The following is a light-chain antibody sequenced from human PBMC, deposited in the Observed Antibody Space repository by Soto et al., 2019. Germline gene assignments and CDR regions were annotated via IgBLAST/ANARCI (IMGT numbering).Light chain of an antibody. J-gene: IGLJ2*01. CDR2: EVD. CDR1: SSDVGGYNY. Sequence: QSALTQPPSASGSPGQSVTISCTGTSSDVGGYNYVSWYQQHPGKAPNLMIYEVDKRPSGVPDRFSGSKSGNTASLTVSGLQADDEADYYCSSYAGRNNLLFGGGTKLTVL. CDR3: SSYAGRNNLL. V-gene: IGLV2-8*01.